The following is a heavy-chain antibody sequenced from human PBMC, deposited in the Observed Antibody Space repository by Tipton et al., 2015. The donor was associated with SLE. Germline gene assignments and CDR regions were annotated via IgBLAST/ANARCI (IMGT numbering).Heavy chain of an antibody. Sequence: SLRLSCAVSGFSLSSYAMSWVRQDPGKGLEWVSVIYKGGSTYYADSVKGRFTISRDTSKNTLYLRMNSLRAEDTAVYYCARDLGSWGFDYWGQGTLVTVSS. J-gene: IGHJ4*02. CDR3: ARDLGSWGFDY. V-gene: IGHV3-23*03. CDR1: GFSLSSYA. D-gene: IGHD2-15*01. CDR2: IYKGGST.